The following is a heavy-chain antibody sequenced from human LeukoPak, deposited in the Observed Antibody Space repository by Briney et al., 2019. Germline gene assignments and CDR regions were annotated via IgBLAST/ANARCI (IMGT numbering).Heavy chain of an antibody. CDR2: FSGSGAST. Sequence: GGSLRLSCAASGFTFSSYAMHWVRQAPGKGLEWVSAFSGSGASTYYADSVKGRFTISRDNSKNTLYLQMDSLRAEDTAVYYCAKALSRSRSIAVAGYACGFDYWGQGTLVTVSS. CDR3: AKALSRSRSIAVAGYACGFDY. J-gene: IGHJ4*02. V-gene: IGHV3-23*01. CDR1: GFTFSSYA. D-gene: IGHD6-19*01.